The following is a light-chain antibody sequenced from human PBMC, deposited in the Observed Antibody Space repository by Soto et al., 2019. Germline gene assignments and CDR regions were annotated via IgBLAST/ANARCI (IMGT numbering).Light chain of an antibody. CDR1: SSDVGGYNY. CDR2: EVS. CDR3: SSYTSSNTLVV. J-gene: IGLJ1*01. V-gene: IGLV2-14*01. Sequence: QSALTQPASVSGSPGQSITISCTGTSSDVGGYNYVSWYQQHPGKAPKLMIYEVSNRPSGVSNRFSASKSGNTASLTISGLQAEDEADYYCSSYTSSNTLVVFGTGTKLTVL.